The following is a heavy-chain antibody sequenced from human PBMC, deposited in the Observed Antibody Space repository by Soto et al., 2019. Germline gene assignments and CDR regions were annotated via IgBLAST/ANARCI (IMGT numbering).Heavy chain of an antibody. CDR2: IWYDRSNK. CDR3: ASLYCSGVSCADY. Sequence: GGSLRLSCAASGFTFSSYGMHWVRQAPGKGLEWVAVIWYDRSNKYYADSVKGRFTISRDNSKNTLYLQMNSLRAEDTAVYYCASLYCSGVSCADYWGQGTLVTVSS. D-gene: IGHD2-15*01. J-gene: IGHJ4*02. CDR1: GFTFSSYG. V-gene: IGHV3-33*01.